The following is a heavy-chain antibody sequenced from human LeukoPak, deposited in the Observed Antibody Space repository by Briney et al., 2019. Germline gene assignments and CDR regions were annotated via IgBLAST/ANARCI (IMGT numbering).Heavy chain of an antibody. J-gene: IGHJ5*02. D-gene: IGHD5-12*01. CDR2: ISYDGSNK. V-gene: IGHV3-30-3*01. Sequence: GGSLRLSCAASGFTFSSYAMHWVRQAPGKGLEWVAVISYDGSNKYYADSVKGRFTISRDNSKNTLYLQMNSLRAEDTAVYYCARDAGNSGYGCDLWGQGTLVTVSS. CDR1: GFTFSSYA. CDR3: ARDAGNSGYGCDL.